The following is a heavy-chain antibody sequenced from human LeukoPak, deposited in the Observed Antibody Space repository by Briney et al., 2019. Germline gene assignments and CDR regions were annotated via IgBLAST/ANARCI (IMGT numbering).Heavy chain of an antibody. J-gene: IGHJ4*02. CDR3: AKTYDNLWYFDF. V-gene: IGHV3-23*01. D-gene: IGHD1-1*01. Sequence: GGSLRLSCAASGFTVSNNYMIWVRQAPGKGLEWVSAMSGGGTTTYYADSAKGRFTISQDNSKNTLYLQMNSLRAEDTAIYYCAKTYDNLWYFDFWGQGTLVTVSS. CDR1: GFTVSNNY. CDR2: MSGGGTTT.